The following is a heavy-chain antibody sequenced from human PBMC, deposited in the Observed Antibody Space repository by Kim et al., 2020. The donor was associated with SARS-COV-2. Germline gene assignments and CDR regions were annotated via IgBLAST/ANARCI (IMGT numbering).Heavy chain of an antibody. CDR3: AKRRISGWLREDFDF. CDR1: GFTFSTYG. V-gene: IGHV3-23*01. J-gene: IGHJ4*02. CDR2: ISGSGKST. Sequence: GGSLRLSCVASGFTFSTYGMSWVRQAPGKGPEWVSVISGSGKSTYYLDSVKGRFTVSRDNSKNTVYLDMNGLTADDTAVYFCAKRRISGWLREDFDFWGQGTLVAVSS. D-gene: IGHD6-19*01.